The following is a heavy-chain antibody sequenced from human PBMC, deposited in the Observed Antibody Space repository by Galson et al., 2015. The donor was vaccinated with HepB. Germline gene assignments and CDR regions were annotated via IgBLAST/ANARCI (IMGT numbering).Heavy chain of an antibody. CDR1: GFTFSNYA. D-gene: IGHD3-22*01. CDR3: ARAYYYAGGFDP. Sequence: SLRLSCAASGFTFSNYAMSWVRQAPGKGLEWVAVISYDGSNKYYADSVKGRFTISRDNSKNTLYLQMNSLRAEDTAVYYCARAYYYAGGFDPWGQGTLVTVSS. CDR2: ISYDGSNK. J-gene: IGHJ5*02. V-gene: IGHV3-30-3*01.